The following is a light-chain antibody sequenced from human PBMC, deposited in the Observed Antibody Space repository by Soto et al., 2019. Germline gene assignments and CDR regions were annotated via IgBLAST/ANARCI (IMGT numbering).Light chain of an antibody. CDR3: KQYKEWPPFT. V-gene: IGKV3-15*01. CDR1: QYVSNK. J-gene: IGKJ5*01. CDR2: GAS. Sequence: EIVMTQSPATLSVSPGETATLSCRASQYVSNKVAWYQQKPGQAPSLLILGASTRATGVPARFSGSGSGTEFTLSISSLQSEDFAVYYGKQYKEWPPFTFGQGTRLEI.